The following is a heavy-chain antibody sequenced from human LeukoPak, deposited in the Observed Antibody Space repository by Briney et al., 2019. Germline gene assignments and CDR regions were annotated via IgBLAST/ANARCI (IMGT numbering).Heavy chain of an antibody. J-gene: IGHJ4*02. Sequence: GGSLRLSCAASGFTFSNAWMSWVRQAPGKGLEWVGHIKSKTDGGTTDYAAPVKGRFTISRDDSKNTLYLQMNSLKTEHTAVYYCTTQRERITMIVVFDYWGQGTLVTVSS. D-gene: IGHD3-22*01. CDR3: TTQRERITMIVVFDY. V-gene: IGHV3-15*01. CDR1: GFTFSNAW. CDR2: IKSKTDGGTT.